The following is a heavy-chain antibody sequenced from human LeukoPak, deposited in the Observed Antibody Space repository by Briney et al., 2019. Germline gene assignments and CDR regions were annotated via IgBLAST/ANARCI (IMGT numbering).Heavy chain of an antibody. D-gene: IGHD3-10*01. CDR1: GFTFDDYA. J-gene: IGHJ4*02. CDR2: ISSSGDST. V-gene: IGHV3-23*01. CDR3: AKFFLPYLAGGTGSR. Sequence: GRSLRLSCAASGFTFDDYAMHWVRQAPGKGLEWVSTISSSGDSTNYADSVEGRFTISRDNSKNTLYLQMNSLRADDTALYYCAKFFLPYLAGGTGSRWGQGTLVTVSS.